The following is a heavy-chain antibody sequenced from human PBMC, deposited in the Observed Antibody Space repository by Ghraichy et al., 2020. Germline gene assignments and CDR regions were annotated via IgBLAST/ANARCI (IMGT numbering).Heavy chain of an antibody. V-gene: IGHV4-34*01. J-gene: IGHJ6*03. CDR2: INHSGST. D-gene: IGHD1-26*01. CDR3: VREGGRGGSYFVPLNHYYYYHYMDV. Sequence: SQTLSLTCAVYGGSFSGYYWSWIRQPPGKGLEWIGEINHSGSTNYNPSLKSRVTISVDTSKNQFSLKLSSVTAADTAVYYCVREGGRGGSYFVPLNHYYYYHYMDVWGKGTTVTVSS. CDR1: GGSFSGYY.